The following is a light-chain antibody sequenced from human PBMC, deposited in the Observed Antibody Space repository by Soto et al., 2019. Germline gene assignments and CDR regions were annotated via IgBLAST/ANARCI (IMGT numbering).Light chain of an antibody. J-gene: IGLJ3*02. V-gene: IGLV2-14*03. CDR3: SSYSAGSTRVV. Sequence: QSALTQTASVSGSPGQSIAISCTGTSSDIGIYNFVSWYQQLPGGAPNLIIYDVANRPSGVSNRFSGSKSANTASLTISGLQAEDEGDYYCSSYSAGSTRVVFGGGTKLTVL. CDR2: DVA. CDR1: SSDIGIYNF.